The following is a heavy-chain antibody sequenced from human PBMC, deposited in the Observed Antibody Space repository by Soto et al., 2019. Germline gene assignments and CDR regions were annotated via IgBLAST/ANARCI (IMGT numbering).Heavy chain of an antibody. D-gene: IGHD3-22*01. J-gene: IGHJ5*02. CDR1: GYTFTSYG. V-gene: IGHV1-18*01. CDR2: ISAYNGNT. CDR3: ARDRYYYDSSGYSNWFDP. Sequence: ASVKVSCKASGYTFTSYGISWVRQAPGQGLEWMGWISAYNGNTNYAQKLQGRVTMTTDTSTSTAYMELRSLRSDDTAVYYCARDRYYYDSSGYSNWFDPWGQGTLVTGSS.